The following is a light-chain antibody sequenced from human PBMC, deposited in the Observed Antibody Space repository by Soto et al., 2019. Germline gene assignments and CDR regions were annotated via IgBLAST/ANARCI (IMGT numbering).Light chain of an antibody. CDR1: QSVSSAY. CDR3: QQYGSSPPYT. V-gene: IGKV3-20*01. Sequence: DIVLTQSPGTLSLSPGERATLSCRANQSVSSAYLAWYQQKPGQAPRLLISGASIMATGITERFSCSGSGTDVTLTISRLEPEDSAVYYCQQYGSSPPYTFGQGTKLEIK. CDR2: GAS. J-gene: IGKJ2*01.